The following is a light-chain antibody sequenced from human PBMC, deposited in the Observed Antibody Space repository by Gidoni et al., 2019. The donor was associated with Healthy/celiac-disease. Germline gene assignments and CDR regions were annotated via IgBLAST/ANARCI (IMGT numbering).Light chain of an antibody. V-gene: IGKV1-39*01. Sequence: DIQMTQSPSSLSASVGDRVTLTCRTSQSINSYLNWYQQKPGKAPKLLIYAASSLQSGVPSMFSGSGSGTDFTLTISSLQPEYFATYYCQQSYSTPYTFGQGTKLEIK. J-gene: IGKJ2*01. CDR2: AAS. CDR1: QSINSY. CDR3: QQSYSTPYT.